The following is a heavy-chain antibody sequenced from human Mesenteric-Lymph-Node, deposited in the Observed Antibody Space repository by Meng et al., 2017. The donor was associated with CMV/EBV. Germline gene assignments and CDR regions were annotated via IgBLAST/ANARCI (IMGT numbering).Heavy chain of an antibody. J-gene: IGHJ6*02. CDR3: VKDFRGGLDV. V-gene: IGHV3-33*06. CDR1: GFRFNSYG. Sequence: GGSLRLSCAVSGFRFNSYGMHGVRQAPGKGLEWVAGIFSDGTNKDYAESVKGRFTVLTDISKNTLFLQMDSLRVEDTAVYYCVKDFRGGLDVWGQGTTVTVSS. CDR2: IFSDGTNK.